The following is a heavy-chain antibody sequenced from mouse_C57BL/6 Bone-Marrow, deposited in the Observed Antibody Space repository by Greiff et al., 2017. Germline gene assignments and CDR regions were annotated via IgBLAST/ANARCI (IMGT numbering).Heavy chain of an antibody. Sequence: EVMLVESGPGLAKPSQTLSLTCSVTGYSITSDYWNWIRKFPGNKLEYMGYISYSGSTYYNPSLKRRISITRDTSKNQYYLQLNSVTTEDTATYYCARYDYYGSSWGFDVWGTGTTVTVSS. J-gene: IGHJ1*03. CDR2: ISYSGST. CDR3: ARYDYYGSSWGFDV. D-gene: IGHD1-1*01. CDR1: GYSITSDY. V-gene: IGHV3-8*01.